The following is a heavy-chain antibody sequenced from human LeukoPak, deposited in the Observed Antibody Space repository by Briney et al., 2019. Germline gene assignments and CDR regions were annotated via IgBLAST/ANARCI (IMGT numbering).Heavy chain of an antibody. D-gene: IGHD2-15*01. CDR1: GFTFNTYA. CDR2: ISDSGGST. CDR3: AKGKGSSSSSIDW. Sequence: PGGSLRLSCAASGFTFNTYAMNWVRQAPGKGLECVSAISDSGGSTYYADSVKGRFTISRDNSKTTVYLQIHRLRAEDTAVYYCAKGKGSSSSSIDWWGQGTLVTVSS. J-gene: IGHJ4*02. V-gene: IGHV3-23*01.